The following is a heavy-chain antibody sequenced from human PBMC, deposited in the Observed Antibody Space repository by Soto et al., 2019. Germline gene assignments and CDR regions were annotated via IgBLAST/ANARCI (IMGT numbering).Heavy chain of an antibody. CDR1: GGSISSYY. V-gene: IGHV4-59*01. CDR3: ARYDFWRGRIDY. Sequence: QVQLQESGPGLVKPSETLSLTCTVSGGSISSYYWSWIRQPPGKGLQWIGYISDSGSTNCNPSLKSRVTISEDTSKNQFFLKLNSVTAADTAVYYCARYDFWRGRIDYWGQGTLVTVSS. D-gene: IGHD3-3*01. CDR2: ISDSGST. J-gene: IGHJ4*02.